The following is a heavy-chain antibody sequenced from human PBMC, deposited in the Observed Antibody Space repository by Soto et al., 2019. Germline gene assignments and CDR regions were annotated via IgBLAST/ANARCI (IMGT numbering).Heavy chain of an antibody. V-gene: IGHV1-24*01. CDR1: GYTLTELS. Sequence: ASVKVSCKVSGYTLTELSMHWVRQAPGKGLEWMGGFDPEDGETIYAQKFQGRVTMTEDTSTDTAYMELSSLRSEDTAVHYCATDRPKYCISTRCYEYWGQGTLVTVSS. D-gene: IGHD2-2*01. CDR2: FDPEDGET. J-gene: IGHJ4*02. CDR3: ATDRPKYCISTRCYEY.